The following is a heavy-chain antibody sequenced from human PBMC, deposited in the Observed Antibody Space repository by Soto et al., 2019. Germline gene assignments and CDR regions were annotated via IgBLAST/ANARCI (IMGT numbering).Heavy chain of an antibody. CDR3: AKESLDYFDSGRFYAPAFDH. CDR1: RFTFSSFA. V-gene: IGHV3-30*18. J-gene: IGHJ4*02. CDR2: ISFDGRDI. D-gene: IGHD3-10*01. Sequence: QVQLVESGGGVVHPGTSLRLSCVTSRFTFSSFAMDWVRQAPGKGLEWVAAISFDGRDISYRESVKGRFTISRDKFKNTVYLQMNSLRPEDTAVYYCAKESLDYFDSGRFYAPAFDHWGQGTLVTVSS.